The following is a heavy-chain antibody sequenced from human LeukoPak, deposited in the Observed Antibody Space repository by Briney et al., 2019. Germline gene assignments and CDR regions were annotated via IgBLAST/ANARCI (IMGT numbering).Heavy chain of an antibody. CDR2: IYPGDSDT. CDR3: ATPGPNYYDSSGYYYGY. CDR1: GYSFTSYW. V-gene: IGHV5-51*01. J-gene: IGHJ4*02. D-gene: IGHD3-22*01. Sequence: GESLKISCKGSGYSFTSYWIGWVRQMPGKGLEWMGIIYPGDSDTRYSPSFQGQVTISADKSISTAYLQWSSLKASDTAMYYCATPGPNYYDSSGYYYGYWGQGTLATVSS.